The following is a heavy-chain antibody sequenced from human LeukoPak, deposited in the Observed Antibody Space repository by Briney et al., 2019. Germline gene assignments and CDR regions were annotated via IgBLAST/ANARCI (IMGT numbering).Heavy chain of an antibody. CDR3: ASYRRVGSYGMDV. CDR1: GGTFISYA. Sequence: SVKVSCKASGGTFISYAISWVRQAPGQGLEWMGGITPIFGTANYAQKFQGRVTITADESTSTAYMELSSLRSEDTAVYYCASYRRVGSYGMDVWGQGTTVTVSS. J-gene: IGHJ6*02. CDR2: ITPIFGTA. V-gene: IGHV1-69*13. D-gene: IGHD1-26*01.